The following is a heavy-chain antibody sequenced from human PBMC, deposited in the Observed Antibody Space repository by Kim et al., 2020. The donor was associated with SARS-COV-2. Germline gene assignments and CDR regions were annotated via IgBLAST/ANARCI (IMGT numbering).Heavy chain of an antibody. Sequence: SETLSLTCTVSGDSISRSSHSWGWIRQPPGKALEWIGTISYSGSTYYNPSLKSRVTISVDTSNNQFSLKLRSVTAADTAVYYCARRSLRYFDGTYWGLGT. J-gene: IGHJ4*02. CDR3: ARRSLRYFDGTY. D-gene: IGHD3-9*01. V-gene: IGHV4-39*01. CDR2: ISYSGST. CDR1: GDSISRSSHS.